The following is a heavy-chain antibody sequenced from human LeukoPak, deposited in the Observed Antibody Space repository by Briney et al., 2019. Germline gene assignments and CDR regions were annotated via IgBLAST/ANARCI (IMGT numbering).Heavy chain of an antibody. J-gene: IGHJ4*02. V-gene: IGHV3-74*01. CDR2: IKGDGSTT. CDR3: ARAGVTVGFDY. CDR1: GFTFSTYA. Sequence: GGSLRLSCAASGFTFSTYAMDWVRQAPGKGLVWVSRIKGDGSTTTYADSVKGRITISRDNAKNTLYLQMDSLRAEDTAVYYCARAGVTVGFDYWGQGTLVTVSS. D-gene: IGHD4-23*01.